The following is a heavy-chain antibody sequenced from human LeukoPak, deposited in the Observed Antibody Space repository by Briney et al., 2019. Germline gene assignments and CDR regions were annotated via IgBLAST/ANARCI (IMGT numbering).Heavy chain of an antibody. J-gene: IGHJ4*02. CDR3: AEGAARAYCGGDCFY. CDR1: GFTFSSYS. Sequence: PGGSLRLSCAASGFTFSSYSMNWVRQAPGKGLDWVSSISGSGDSTYYADSVKGRFTISRDNSKSTLYLQMNCLRAEDTAEYYCAEGAARAYCGGDCFYWGQGTLVTVSS. D-gene: IGHD2-21*02. CDR2: ISGSGDST. V-gene: IGHV3-23*01.